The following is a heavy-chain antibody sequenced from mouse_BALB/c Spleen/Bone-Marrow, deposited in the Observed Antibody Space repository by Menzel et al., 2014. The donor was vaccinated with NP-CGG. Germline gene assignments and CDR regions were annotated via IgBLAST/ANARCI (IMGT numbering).Heavy chain of an antibody. J-gene: IGHJ3*01. Sequence: EVQLQQSGAELVKPGASVKLSCTTSGFNIKDPYIHWVKQRPEQGLEWIGRIDPANYNTQYDPKFQGKATITADTPSNTAFLQLNSLTSEETAVYYCATLTGTFDYWGQGTPVTVSA. D-gene: IGHD4-1*01. CDR1: GFNIKDPY. V-gene: IGHV14-3*02. CDR2: IDPANYNT. CDR3: ATLTGTFDY.